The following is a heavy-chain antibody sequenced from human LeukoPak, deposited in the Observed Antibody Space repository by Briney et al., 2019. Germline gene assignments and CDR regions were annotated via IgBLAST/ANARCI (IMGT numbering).Heavy chain of an antibody. J-gene: IGHJ4*02. CDR3: ARGRFELPF. CDR1: NGSISNYY. D-gene: IGHD2-15*01. V-gene: IGHV4-59*01. CDR2: IYYSGGT. Sequence: SETLSLTCTISNGSISNYYWSWIRQPPGKGLESIGYIYYSGGTNYNPSFKSRVTISIDTSRNQISLSLNSVTAADTAVYYCARGRFELPFWGQGTLVTVSS.